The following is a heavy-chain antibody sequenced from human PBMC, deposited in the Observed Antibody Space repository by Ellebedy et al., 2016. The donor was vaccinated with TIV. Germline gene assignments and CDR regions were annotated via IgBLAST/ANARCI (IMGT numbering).Heavy chain of an antibody. D-gene: IGHD3-9*01. J-gene: IGHJ3*02. CDR1: GFTFSTYS. Sequence: LSLTCVASGFTFSTYSMNWVRQAPGKGLEWVSYISSNSGSRYYTDSVRGRFTVSRDNAEKSMYLQMNSLRAEDTAVYYCARVILTGPADIDAFDIWGQGTMVNVSS. CDR3: ARVILTGPADIDAFDI. V-gene: IGHV3-48*04. CDR2: ISSNSGSR.